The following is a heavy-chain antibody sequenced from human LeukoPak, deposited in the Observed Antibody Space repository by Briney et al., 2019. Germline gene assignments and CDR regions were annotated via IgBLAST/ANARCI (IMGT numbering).Heavy chain of an antibody. Sequence: SVNVSCKASGFTFTSSAMQWVRQARGQRLEWIGWIVVGSGNTNYAQKFQERVTITRDMSTITAYMELSSLRSEDTAVYYCASWGDCGGDCYTYYGMDVWGQGTTVTVSS. CDR2: IVVGSGNT. J-gene: IGHJ6*02. D-gene: IGHD2-21*02. CDR3: ASWGDCGGDCYTYYGMDV. V-gene: IGHV1-58*02. CDR1: GFTFTSSA.